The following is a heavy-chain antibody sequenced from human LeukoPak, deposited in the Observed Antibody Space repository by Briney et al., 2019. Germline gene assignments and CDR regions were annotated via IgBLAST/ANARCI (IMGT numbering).Heavy chain of an antibody. V-gene: IGHV3-20*04. CDR3: ARVTWAYYYDSSGYSNAFDI. CDR1: GFTFDDYG. J-gene: IGHJ3*02. D-gene: IGHD3-22*01. CDR2: INWNGGST. Sequence: PGGSLRLSCAASGFTFDDYGMSWVRQAPGKQLEWVSGINWNGGSTGYADSVKGRFTISRDNAKNSLYLQMNSLRAEDTALYYCARVTWAYYYDSSGYSNAFDIWGQGTMVTVSS.